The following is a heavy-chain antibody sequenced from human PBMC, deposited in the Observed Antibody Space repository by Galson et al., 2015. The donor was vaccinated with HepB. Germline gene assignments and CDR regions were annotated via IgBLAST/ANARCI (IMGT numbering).Heavy chain of an antibody. CDR3: ASDAEFIVLMVYAIPRNAFDN. J-gene: IGHJ3*02. V-gene: IGHV1-2*02. CDR1: GYTFTGYY. D-gene: IGHD2-8*01. CDR2: INPNSGGT. Sequence: SVKVSCKASGYTFTGYYMHWVRQAPGQGLEWMGWINPNSGGTNYAQKFQGRVTMTRDTSISTAYMALSRLRSDDTAVYYCASDAEFIVLMVYAIPRNAFDNWGQGTMVTVSS.